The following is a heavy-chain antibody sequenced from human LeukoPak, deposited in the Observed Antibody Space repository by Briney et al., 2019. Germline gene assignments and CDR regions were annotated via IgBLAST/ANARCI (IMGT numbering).Heavy chain of an antibody. Sequence: GGSLRLSCAASGFTFSSYGMHWVRQAPGKGLEWVAVICYDGSNKYYADSVKGRFTISRDNSKNTLYLQMNSLRAEDTAVYYCAKDFRAYYDFWSGYYTYFDYWGQGTLVTVSS. CDR3: AKDFRAYYDFWSGYYTYFDY. V-gene: IGHV3-33*06. J-gene: IGHJ4*02. D-gene: IGHD3-3*01. CDR1: GFTFSSYG. CDR2: ICYDGSNK.